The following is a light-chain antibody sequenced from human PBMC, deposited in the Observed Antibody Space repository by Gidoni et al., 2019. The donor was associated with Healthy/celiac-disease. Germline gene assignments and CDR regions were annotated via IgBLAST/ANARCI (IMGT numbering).Light chain of an antibody. Sequence: DIVMTQSTDSLAVSLGERATINCKTCQSVLYSSNNKNYLAWYQQEQGQPPKLLIYWASPRASGVPDRFSGSGSGTDFSLTISSLLAEDVAVYYFQQDYSTPRTFGQGTKVEIK. CDR2: WAS. V-gene: IGKV4-1*01. CDR1: QSVLYSSNNKNY. CDR3: QQDYSTPRT. J-gene: IGKJ1*01.